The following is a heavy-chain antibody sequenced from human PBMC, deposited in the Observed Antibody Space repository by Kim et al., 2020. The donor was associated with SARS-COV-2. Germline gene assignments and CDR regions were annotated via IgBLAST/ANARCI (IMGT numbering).Heavy chain of an antibody. V-gene: IGHV3-11*01. J-gene: IGHJ4*02. CDR3: AGRVWDGHGYPLFDF. CDR1: EFSFSDSY. D-gene: IGHD3-22*01. Sequence: GGSLRLSCEASEFSFSDSYINWIRQTPEKGLEWLSYICHTSRTIYYADSVRGRFTISRDNAKRSAFLQMDNLRIEDTGTYYCAGRVWDGHGYPLFDFWGQGTLITVSS. CDR2: ICHTSRTI.